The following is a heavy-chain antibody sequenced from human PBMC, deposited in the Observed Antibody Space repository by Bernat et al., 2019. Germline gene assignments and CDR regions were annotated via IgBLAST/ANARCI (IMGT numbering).Heavy chain of an antibody. D-gene: IGHD4-23*01. Sequence: QVQLVQSGAEVKKPGASVKVSCKASGYTFTSYDINWVRQATGQGLEGMGWMNPNSGNTGYAQKLQGRVTMTRNTSISTAYMELSSLRSEDTAVYYCARGQILWEFYYGGNSYDYWGQGTLVTVSS. CDR1: GYTFTSYD. CDR2: MNPNSGNT. V-gene: IGHV1-8*01. J-gene: IGHJ4*02. CDR3: ARGQILWEFYYGGNSYDY.